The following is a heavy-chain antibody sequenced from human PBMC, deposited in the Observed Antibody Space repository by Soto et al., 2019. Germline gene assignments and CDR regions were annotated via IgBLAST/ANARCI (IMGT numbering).Heavy chain of an antibody. CDR3: ASEGVAVAACMDV. CDR1: GYTFTSYY. J-gene: IGHJ6*02. D-gene: IGHD6-19*01. V-gene: IGHV1-46*01. Sequence: QVQLVQSGAEVKKPGASVKVSCKASGYTFTSYYMHWVRQAPGQGLEWMGIINPSGGSTSYAQKFQGRDTMTRDTSTSTVYMELSSLRSEDTAVYYCASEGVAVAACMDVWGQGTTVTVSS. CDR2: INPSGGST.